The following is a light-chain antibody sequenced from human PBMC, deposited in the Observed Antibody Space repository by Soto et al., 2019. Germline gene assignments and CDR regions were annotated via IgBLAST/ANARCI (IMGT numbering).Light chain of an antibody. Sequence: DIQMTQSPSSLSASVGDRVTITCRASQSISSYLNWYQQKPGKAPKLLIYAASSLQSGVPSRFSGSGSGTDFTLTINNLQPEDFATYYCQQSYSTPVTFGQGTKVEIK. CDR1: QSISSY. J-gene: IGKJ1*01. V-gene: IGKV1-39*01. CDR3: QQSYSTPVT. CDR2: AAS.